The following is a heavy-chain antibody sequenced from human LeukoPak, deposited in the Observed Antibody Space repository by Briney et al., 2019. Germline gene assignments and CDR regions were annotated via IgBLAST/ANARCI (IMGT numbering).Heavy chain of an antibody. CDR1: GGSFSGYF. J-gene: IGHJ4*02. CDR2: INHRATT. D-gene: IGHD5-18*01. CDR3: ARGPEDTSMLMKNYVNFFDM. V-gene: IGHV4-34*01. Sequence: SETLSLTCAVYGGSFSGYFWTWIRQSPGKGLEWIGEINHRATTDYNPSLKSRVSLSVDTSKNQFSLKLTSVTAADTAVYYCARGPEDTSMLMKNYVNFFDMRGQGTLVTASS.